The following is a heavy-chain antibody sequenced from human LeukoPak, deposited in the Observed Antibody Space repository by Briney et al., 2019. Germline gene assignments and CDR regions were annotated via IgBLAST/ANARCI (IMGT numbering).Heavy chain of an antibody. Sequence: SETLSLTCTVSGGSISSSSYYWGWIRQPPGKGLEWIGSIYYSGSTYYNPSLKSRVTISVDTSKNQFSLKLSSVTAADTAVYYCARGLRNYDFWSGPRANWFDPWGQGTLVTVSS. CDR1: GGSISSSSYY. J-gene: IGHJ5*02. D-gene: IGHD3-3*01. CDR2: IYYSGST. CDR3: ARGLRNYDFWSGPRANWFDP. V-gene: IGHV4-39*07.